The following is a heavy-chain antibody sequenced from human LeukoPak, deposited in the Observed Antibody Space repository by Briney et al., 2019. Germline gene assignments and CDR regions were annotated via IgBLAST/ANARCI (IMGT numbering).Heavy chain of an antibody. CDR2: IYHSGST. J-gene: IGHJ4*02. V-gene: IGHV4-4*02. D-gene: IGHD3-10*01. CDR1: GGSISSSNW. Sequence: PSETLSLTCAVSGGSISSSNWWSRVRQPPGKGLEWIGEIYHSGSTNYNPSLKGRVTISADKSKNQFSLKLSSVTAADTAVYYCARAYMGSGSYLGYWGQGTLVTVSS. CDR3: ARAYMGSGSYLGY.